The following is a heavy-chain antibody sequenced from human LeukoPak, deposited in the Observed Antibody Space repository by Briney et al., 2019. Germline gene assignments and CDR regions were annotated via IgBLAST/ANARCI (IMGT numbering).Heavy chain of an antibody. CDR3: ARARQRSGYHNWFDP. CDR2: ISAYNGNT. Sequence: GASVKVSCKASGYTFTSYGISWVRQAPGQGLEWMGWISAYNGNTNYAQKLQGRVTMTTDTSTSTAYMELRSLRSDDTAVYYCARARQRSGYHNWFDPWGQGTLVTVCS. CDR1: GYTFTSYG. J-gene: IGHJ5*02. V-gene: IGHV1-18*01. D-gene: IGHD3-3*01.